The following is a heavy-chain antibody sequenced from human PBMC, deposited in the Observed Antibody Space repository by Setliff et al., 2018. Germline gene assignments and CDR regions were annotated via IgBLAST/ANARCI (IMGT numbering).Heavy chain of an antibody. Sequence: GGSLRLSCAASGFTFSNYAMTWVRQAPGKGLEWVSFTHYHGNSQYYADSVKGRFTISRDNSKNTLYLQMNSLRAEDTAVYYCVRDLHWGFDYWGLGTLVTVSS. CDR1: GFTFSNYA. CDR2: THYHGNSQ. D-gene: IGHD7-27*01. J-gene: IGHJ4*02. V-gene: IGHV3-30*02. CDR3: VRDLHWGFDY.